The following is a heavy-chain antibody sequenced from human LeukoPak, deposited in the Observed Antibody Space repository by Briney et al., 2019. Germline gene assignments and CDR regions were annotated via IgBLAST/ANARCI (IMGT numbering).Heavy chain of an antibody. CDR1: GFIFSSYG. J-gene: IGHJ4*02. Sequence: GRSLRLSCVASGFIFSSYGMHWVRQAPGKGLEWVAVIWYDGTNKYYGDSVKGRFTIPRDNSKNTLYLQINRLRVEDTAVYYCARDKIYDFWSGHNFDYWGQGTLVTVSS. CDR2: IWYDGTNK. V-gene: IGHV3-33*01. D-gene: IGHD3-3*01. CDR3: ARDKIYDFWSGHNFDY.